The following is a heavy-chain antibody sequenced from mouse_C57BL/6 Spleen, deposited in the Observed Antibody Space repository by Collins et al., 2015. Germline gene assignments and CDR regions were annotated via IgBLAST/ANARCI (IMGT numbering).Heavy chain of an antibody. V-gene: IGHV14-3*01. CDR3: GIYYYGSSYGFVY. D-gene: IGHD1-1*01. Sequence: EVQLQQSVAELVRPGASVKLSCTASGFNIKNTYMHWVKQRPEQGLEWIGRIDPANGNTKYAPKFQGKATITADTSSNTAYLQLSSLTSEDTAIYYCGIYYYGSSYGFVYWGQGTLVTVSA. J-gene: IGHJ3*01. CDR2: IDPANGNT. CDR1: GFNIKNTY.